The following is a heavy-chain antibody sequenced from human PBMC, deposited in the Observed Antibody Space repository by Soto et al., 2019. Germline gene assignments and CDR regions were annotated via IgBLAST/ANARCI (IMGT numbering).Heavy chain of an antibody. CDR1: GFTFSSYG. Sequence: PGGSLRLSCAASGFTFSSYGMHWVRQAPGKGLEWVAGIWYDGSNKYYADSVKGRFTISRDNSKNTLYLQMNSLRAEDTAVYYCARASKEEGYGDGVYYYYGMDVWGQGTTVTVSS. CDR3: ARASKEEGYGDGVYYYYGMDV. D-gene: IGHD4-17*01. J-gene: IGHJ6*02. V-gene: IGHV3-33*01. CDR2: IWYDGSNK.